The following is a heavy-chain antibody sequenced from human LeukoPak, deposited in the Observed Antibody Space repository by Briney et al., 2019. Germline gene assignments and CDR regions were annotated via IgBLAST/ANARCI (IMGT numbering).Heavy chain of an antibody. J-gene: IGHJ5*02. CDR2: ISGSGGST. CDR1: GFTFSSYA. V-gene: IGHV3-23*01. D-gene: IGHD2-2*01. CDR3: AKDRIVVVPAARFDP. Sequence: SGGSLRLSCAASGFTFSSYAMSWVRQAPGKGLEGVSAISGSGGSTYYADSVKGRFTISRDNSKNTLYLQMNSLRAEDTAVYYCAKDRIVVVPAARFDPWAREPWSPSPQ.